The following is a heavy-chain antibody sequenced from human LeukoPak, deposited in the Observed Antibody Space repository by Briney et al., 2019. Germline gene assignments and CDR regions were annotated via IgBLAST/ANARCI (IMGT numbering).Heavy chain of an antibody. CDR1: GYIFTGYY. D-gene: IGHD3-22*01. CDR3: AREDSSGYYFDY. J-gene: IGHJ4*02. Sequence: ASVKVSCKASGYIFTGYYMHWVRQAPGQGLEWMGWISPKSGGTNYAQKLQGRINMTRDTSISTAYMDLSGLRSDDTAVYYCAREDSSGYYFDYWGQGTLVTVS. CDR2: ISPKSGGT. V-gene: IGHV1-2*02.